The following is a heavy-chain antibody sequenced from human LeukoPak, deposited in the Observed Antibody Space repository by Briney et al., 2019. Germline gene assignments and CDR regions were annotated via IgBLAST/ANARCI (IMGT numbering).Heavy chain of an antibody. CDR3: ARDRLTYYDILTEYYFDY. CDR2: IYHSGST. D-gene: IGHD3-9*01. V-gene: IGHV4-38-2*02. Sequence: SETLSLTCTVSGYSISSGYYWGWIRQPPGKGLEWIGSIYHSGSTYYNPSLKSRVTISVDTSKNQFSLKLSSVTAADTAVYYCARDRLTYYDILTEYYFDYWGQGTLVTVSS. J-gene: IGHJ4*02. CDR1: GYSISSGYY.